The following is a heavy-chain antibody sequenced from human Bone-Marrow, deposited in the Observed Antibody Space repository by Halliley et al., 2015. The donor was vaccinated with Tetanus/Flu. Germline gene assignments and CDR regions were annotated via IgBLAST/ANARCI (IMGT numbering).Heavy chain of an antibody. CDR2: IYWDEDE. Sequence: EWLALIYWDEDERYFPSLESRLTITKDPSKNEVVLTMTNMDPVDTATYFCAHLQGPWWGSVISWGQGTLVTVSS. J-gene: IGHJ5*02. D-gene: IGHD2-8*02. V-gene: IGHV2-5*02. CDR3: AHLQGPWWGSVIS.